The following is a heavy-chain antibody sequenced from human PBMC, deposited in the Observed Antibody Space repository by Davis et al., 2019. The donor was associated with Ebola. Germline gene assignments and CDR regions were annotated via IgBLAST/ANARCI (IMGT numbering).Heavy chain of an antibody. J-gene: IGHJ5*02. CDR3: ARDDGTAMVTS. V-gene: IGHV3-7*01. Sequence: PGGSLRLSCAASGFTFSSYWMSWVRQAPGKGLEWVANIKQDGSEKYYVDSVKGRFTIPRDNAKNTLYLQMNSLRVEDTAVYYCARDDGTAMVTSWGQGTLVTVSS. D-gene: IGHD5-18*01. CDR2: IKQDGSEK. CDR1: GFTFSSYW.